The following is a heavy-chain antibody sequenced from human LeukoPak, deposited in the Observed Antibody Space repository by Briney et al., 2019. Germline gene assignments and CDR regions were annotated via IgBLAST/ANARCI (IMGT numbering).Heavy chain of an antibody. J-gene: IGHJ4*02. CDR2: IYTSGST. Sequence: SETLSLTCTVSGGSISSYYWTWIRQPAGKGLEWIGRIYTSGSTSYNPSLKSRVTMSVDTSRNQFSLKLRSVTAADTAVYYCARDHYDHYGDYVFDYWGQGTLVTVSS. CDR3: ARDHYDHYGDYVFDY. D-gene: IGHD4-17*01. V-gene: IGHV4-4*07. CDR1: GGSISSYY.